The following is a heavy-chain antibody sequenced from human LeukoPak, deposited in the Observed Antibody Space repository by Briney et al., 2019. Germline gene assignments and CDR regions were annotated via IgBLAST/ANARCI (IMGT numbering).Heavy chain of an antibody. CDR2: IYAGNSDA. CDR1: GYPFTTSW. D-gene: IGHD5-24*01. J-gene: IGHJ4*02. Sequence: GESLKISCQGFGYPFTTSWIGWVRQLPGKGLECTAIIYAGNSDAKYSPSFQGQVSISTDRSISTAYLHWSSLKASNTAIYYCAIINHPDGRVYWGQGTLVTVSS. V-gene: IGHV5-51*01. CDR3: AIINHPDGRVY.